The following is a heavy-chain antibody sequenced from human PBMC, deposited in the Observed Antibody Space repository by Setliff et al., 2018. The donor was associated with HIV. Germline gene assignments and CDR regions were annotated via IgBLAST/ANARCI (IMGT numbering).Heavy chain of an antibody. CDR3: ARGRAPHYYYGSGSRSYYFDY. CDR2: IYYSGST. D-gene: IGHD3-10*01. J-gene: IGHJ4*02. CDR1: GGSISSSY. Sequence: SETLSLTCTLSGGSISSSYWSWIRQPPGKGLEWIGNIYYSGSTNHNPSFKSRVTISVDTSKDQFSLELSSVTAADTAVYFCARGRAPHYYYGSGSRSYYFDYWGQGTLVTVSS. V-gene: IGHV4-59*01.